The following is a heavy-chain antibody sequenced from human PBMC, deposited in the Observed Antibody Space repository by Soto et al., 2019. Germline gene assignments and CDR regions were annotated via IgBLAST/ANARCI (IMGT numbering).Heavy chain of an antibody. Sequence: SETLSLTCTVSGGSVSSGSYYWSWIRQPPGKGLECVGYIYYSGSTNYNPSLKSRVTISVDTSKNQFSLKLSSVTAEDTAVYYCARVPDYWGQGILVTGSS. CDR1: GGSVSSGSYY. V-gene: IGHV4-61*01. CDR2: IYYSGST. D-gene: IGHD2-2*01. CDR3: ARVPDY. J-gene: IGHJ4*02.